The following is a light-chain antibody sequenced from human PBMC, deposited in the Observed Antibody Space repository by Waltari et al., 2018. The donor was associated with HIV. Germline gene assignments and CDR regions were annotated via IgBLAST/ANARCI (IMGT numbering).Light chain of an antibody. J-gene: IGKJ2*01. CDR2: GAS. CDR3: QQYGSSPLYI. Sequence: DIVLTQSPGTLSLSPGERATLSCRSSQSVSSRYLAWYQQKPGQAPRVLIYGASSRATGIPDRFSGSESGTDFTLTISRLEPEDFAVYYCQQYGSSPLYIFGQGTKLEIK. CDR1: QSVSSRY. V-gene: IGKV3-20*01.